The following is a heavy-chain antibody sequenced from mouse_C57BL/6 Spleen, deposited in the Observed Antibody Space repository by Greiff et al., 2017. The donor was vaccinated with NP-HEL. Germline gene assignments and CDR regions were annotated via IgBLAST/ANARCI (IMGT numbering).Heavy chain of an antibody. CDR2: IDPSDSYT. D-gene: IGHD1-1*01. CDR1: GYTFTSYW. CDR3: ARSNYYGSSPSYAMDY. V-gene: IGHV1-59*01. Sequence: VQLQQPGAELVRPGTSVKLSCKASGYTFTSYWMHWEKQRPGQGLEWIGVIDPSDSYTNYNQKFKGKATLTVDTSSSTAYMQLSSLTSEDSAVYYCARSNYYGSSPSYAMDYWGQGTSVTVSS. J-gene: IGHJ4*01.